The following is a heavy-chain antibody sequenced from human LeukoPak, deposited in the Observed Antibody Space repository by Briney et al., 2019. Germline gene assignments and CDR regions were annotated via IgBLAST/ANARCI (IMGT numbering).Heavy chain of an antibody. CDR3: ARDQPALFYFDY. CDR2: ISAYNGNT. V-gene: IGHV1-18*01. J-gene: IGHJ4*02. CDR1: DYTFTSYG. Sequence: GASVKVSCKASDYTFTSYGISWVRQAPGQGLEWMGWISAYNGNTNYAQKLQGRVTMTTDTFTSTAYMELTSLRSDDTAVYYCARDQPALFYFDYWGQGTLVTVSS.